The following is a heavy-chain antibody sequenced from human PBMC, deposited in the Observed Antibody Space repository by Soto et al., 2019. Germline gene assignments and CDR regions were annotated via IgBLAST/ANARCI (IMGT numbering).Heavy chain of an antibody. J-gene: IGHJ6*02. D-gene: IGHD2-8*01. CDR2: ISSSSSYI. CDR1: GFTFSSHS. Sequence: GGSLRLSCGASGFTFSSHSMNWVRQAPGKGLEWVSSISSSSSYIYYADSVKGRFTIPRDNAKNSLYLQMNSLRAEDTAVYYCARDLDSPLSGVMDVWGQGTTVTVSS. CDR3: ARDLDSPLSGVMDV. V-gene: IGHV3-21*01.